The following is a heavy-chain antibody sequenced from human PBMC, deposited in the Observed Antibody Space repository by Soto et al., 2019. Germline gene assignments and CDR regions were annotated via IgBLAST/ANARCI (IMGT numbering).Heavy chain of an antibody. CDR3: AAFSTFDLRGGDYEAF. J-gene: IGHJ1*01. V-gene: IGHV4-30-4*01. CDR1: GVPISRGDYY. CDR2: IYYTGTT. Sequence: QVQLQASGPGLVKPSQTLALSCTVSGVPISRGDYYWSWVRQSPGKGLEWLGYIYYTGTTYYYPSLEARLTISLDATKSQFSLRLTSMTAADTAVYFCAAFSTFDLRGGDYEAFWGQGLQVTVSS. D-gene: IGHD2-21*01.